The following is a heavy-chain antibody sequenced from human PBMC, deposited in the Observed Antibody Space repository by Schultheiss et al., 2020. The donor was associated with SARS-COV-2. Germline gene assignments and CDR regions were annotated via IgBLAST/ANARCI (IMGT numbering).Heavy chain of an antibody. Sequence: SETLSLTCTVSGGSISSSSYYWSWIRQPAGKGLEWIGRIYTSGSTNYNPSLKSRVTMSVDTSKNQFSLKLSSVTAADTAVYYCASWDYYGSGSCMDVWGQGTTVTVSS. J-gene: IGHJ6*02. CDR2: IYTSGST. V-gene: IGHV4-61*02. CDR1: GGSISSSSYY. D-gene: IGHD3-10*01. CDR3: ASWDYYGSGSCMDV.